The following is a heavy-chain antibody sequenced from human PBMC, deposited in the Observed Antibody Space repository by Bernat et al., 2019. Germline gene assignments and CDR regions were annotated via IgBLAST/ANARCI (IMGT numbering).Heavy chain of an antibody. CDR1: GGTFSSYA. V-gene: IGHV1-69*01. Sequence: QVQLVQSGAEVKKPGSSVKVSCKASGGTFSSYAISWVRQAPGQGLEWRGGIIPIFGTANYAQKFQGRVTITADESTSTAYMELSSLRSEDTAVYYCARAKEEYYGNNGVCYFGDAFDIWGQGTMVTVSS. CDR2: IIPIFGTA. CDR3: ARAKEEYYGNNGVCYFGDAFDI. J-gene: IGHJ3*02. D-gene: IGHD2-8*01.